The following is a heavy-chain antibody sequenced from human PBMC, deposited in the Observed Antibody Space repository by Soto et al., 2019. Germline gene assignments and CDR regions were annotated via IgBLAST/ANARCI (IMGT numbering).Heavy chain of an antibody. CDR1: GGSLNGFG. D-gene: IGHD2-15*01. V-gene: IGHV1-69*12. CDR2: TIPMFGTA. J-gene: IGHJ5*02. CDR3: AGGSVVVPALPSEGFGP. Sequence: QVQPEQSGAEVKKPGSSVKVSCQPSGGSLNGFGFTWVRQAPGQGLECMGGTIPMFGTARYAQKFQGRLNVTADVSTGKCYLGRTNLRSFDPAMYYGAGGSVVVPALPSEGFGPWGQGTQGIVSS.